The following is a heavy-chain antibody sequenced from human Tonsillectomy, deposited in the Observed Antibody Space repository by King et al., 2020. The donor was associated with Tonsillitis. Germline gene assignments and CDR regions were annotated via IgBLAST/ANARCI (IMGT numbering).Heavy chain of an antibody. J-gene: IGHJ3*02. CDR2: ISSSTNSI. D-gene: IGHD7-27*01. V-gene: IGHV3-21*01. CDR3: ARYRRTGSDAFDI. CDR1: GFTFSSYT. Sequence: VQLVESGGGLVKPGGALRLSCAASGFTFSSYTMNWVRQAPGKGLEWVSSISSSTNSIYYADSVKGRFTISRDNAKNSLYLQTNSLRAEDTAVYYCARYRRTGSDAFDIWGQGTMVTVSS.